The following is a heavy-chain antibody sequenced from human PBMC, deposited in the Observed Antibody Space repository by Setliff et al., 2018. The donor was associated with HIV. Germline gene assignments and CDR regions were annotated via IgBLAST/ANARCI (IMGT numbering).Heavy chain of an antibody. V-gene: IGHV4-34*01. Sequence: SETLSLTCAVYGGSFTGDYWSWVRQPPGKGLEWIGEINHSGSTNYNPDLKSRVTISLDTSKNQFSLRLISVTAADTAIYYCARDPGQWLVKGGMDVWGQGIAVTVSS. CDR3: ARDPGQWLVKGGMDV. CDR1: GGSFTGDY. J-gene: IGHJ6*02. D-gene: IGHD6-19*01. CDR2: INHSGST.